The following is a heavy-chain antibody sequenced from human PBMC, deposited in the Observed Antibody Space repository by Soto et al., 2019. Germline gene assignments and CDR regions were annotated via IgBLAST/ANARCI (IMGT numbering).Heavy chain of an antibody. V-gene: IGHV4-30-2*01. CDR3: ARGLAYDIYPLFDY. CDR1: GGSISSGGYS. J-gene: IGHJ4*02. CDR2: IYHSGST. Sequence: PSETLSLTCAVSGGSISSGGYSWSWIRQPPGKGLEWIGYIYHSGSTYHNPSLKSRVTISVDRSKNQFSLKLSSVTAADTAVYYCARGLAYDIYPLFDYWGQGTLVTVSS. D-gene: IGHD3-22*01.